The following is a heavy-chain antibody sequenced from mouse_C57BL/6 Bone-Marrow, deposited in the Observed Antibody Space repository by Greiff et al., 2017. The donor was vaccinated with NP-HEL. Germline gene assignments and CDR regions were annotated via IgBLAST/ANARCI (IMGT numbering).Heavy chain of an antibody. D-gene: IGHD1-1*01. CDR1: GFTFSDFY. CDR3: ARDLHGSSYAMDY. V-gene: IGHV7-1*01. CDR2: SRNKANDYTT. Sequence: EVKVVESGGGLVQSGRSLRLSCATSGFTFSDFYMEWVRQAPGKGLEWIAASRNKANDYTTEYSASVKGRFIVSRDTSQSILYLQMNALRAEDTAIYYCARDLHGSSYAMDYWGQGTSVTVSS. J-gene: IGHJ4*01.